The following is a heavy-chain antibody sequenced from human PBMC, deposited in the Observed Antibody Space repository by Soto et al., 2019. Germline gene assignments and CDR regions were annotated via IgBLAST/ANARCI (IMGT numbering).Heavy chain of an antibody. CDR3: ARGEVVAVSLVAYYYYGMDV. V-gene: IGHV4-31*03. Sequence: TLSLTCTVSGGSISSVGYYWSWIRQHPGKGVEWIGYMYYSGSTYYNPSLKSRVTISVDTSKNQFSLKLSSVTAADTAVYYCARGEVVAVSLVAYYYYGMDVWGQGTTVTVSS. J-gene: IGHJ6*02. CDR1: GGSISSVGYY. D-gene: IGHD2-15*01. CDR2: MYYSGST.